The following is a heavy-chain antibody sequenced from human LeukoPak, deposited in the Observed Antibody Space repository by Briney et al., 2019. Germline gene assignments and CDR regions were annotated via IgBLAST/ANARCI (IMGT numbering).Heavy chain of an antibody. V-gene: IGHV3-7*01. CDR1: GFIFSNYW. CDR3: ARDPLTLYNYYMDV. J-gene: IGHJ6*03. Sequence: GGSLRFSCAASGFIFSNYWMSWVRQVPGKGLEWVAKINQDGSDKYYVDSVKGRFTISRDNAKNSLYLQMNSLRAEDTAVYYCARDPLTLYNYYMDVWGKGTTVTVSS. CDR2: INQDGSDK. D-gene: IGHD3-9*01.